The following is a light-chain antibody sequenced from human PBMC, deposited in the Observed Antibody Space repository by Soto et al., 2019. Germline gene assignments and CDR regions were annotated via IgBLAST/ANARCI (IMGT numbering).Light chain of an antibody. Sequence: DIQMTQSPSTLSASVGDRVTITCRASQSISSWLAWYQQKPGKALKLLIYKASTLESGVPSNFSGSGSGTEFSLTISSLQPEDFATYYCQQYNAYPWTFGQGTKV. V-gene: IGKV1-5*03. J-gene: IGKJ1*01. CDR2: KAS. CDR3: QQYNAYPWT. CDR1: QSISSW.